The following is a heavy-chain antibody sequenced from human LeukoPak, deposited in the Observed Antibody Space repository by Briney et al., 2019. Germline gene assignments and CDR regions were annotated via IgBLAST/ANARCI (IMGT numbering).Heavy chain of an antibody. CDR3: GRSIASYGPTHNWFGP. J-gene: IGHJ5*02. CDR1: GGSINTHNNY. V-gene: IGHV4-39*01. D-gene: IGHD5-18*01. CDR2: IYYSGAT. Sequence: PSETLSLTCSVSGGSINTHNNYWGWIRQPPGKGLEWIGTIYYSGATFYNPSLQSRVTLSVGTSKNLFSLKLSSVTAADTAVYNCGRSIASYGPTHNWFGPWGQGTLVTVSS.